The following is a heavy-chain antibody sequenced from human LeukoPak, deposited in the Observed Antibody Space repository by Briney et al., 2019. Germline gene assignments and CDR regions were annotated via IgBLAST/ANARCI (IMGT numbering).Heavy chain of an antibody. V-gene: IGHV3-48*01. Sequence: PGGSLRLSCAASGFTFSSYTMNWVRQPPGKGLEWVSNIGTSSTTIYYADSVKGRFTISRDNAKNSLYLQMNSLRADDTAVYYCAKAPGPSGRGGIDYWGQGTLVTVSS. CDR2: IGTSSTTI. J-gene: IGHJ4*02. CDR3: AKAPGPSGRGGIDY. CDR1: GFTFSSYT. D-gene: IGHD1-26*01.